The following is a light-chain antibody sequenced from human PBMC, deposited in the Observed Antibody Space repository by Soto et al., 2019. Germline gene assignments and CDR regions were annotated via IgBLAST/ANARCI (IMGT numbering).Light chain of an antibody. CDR2: GAS. CDR1: QSVSSN. V-gene: IGKV3-15*01. J-gene: IGKJ1*01. Sequence: EIVMTQSPATLSVSPGERATLSCSASQSVSSNLAWYQQKPGQAPRLLIYGASTWATGIPARFSGSGSGTEFTLTISSLQSEDFAVYYCQQYNNWHTWTFGQGTKVDIK. CDR3: QQYNNWHTWT.